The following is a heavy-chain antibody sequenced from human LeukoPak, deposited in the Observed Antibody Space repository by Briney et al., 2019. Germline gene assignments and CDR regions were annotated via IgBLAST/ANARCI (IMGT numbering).Heavy chain of an antibody. D-gene: IGHD3-10*01. CDR3: ARDRHGSGTYNYYGMDV. CDR1: GGTLSSYA. Sequence: ASVKVSCKASGGTLSSYAISWVRQAPGQGLEWMGIINPSGGSTTYAQKFQGRVTITRDTSTSTAYMEVSSLRSEDTAVYYCARDRHGSGTYNYYGMDVWGQGTTVTVSS. J-gene: IGHJ6*02. V-gene: IGHV1-46*01. CDR2: INPSGGST.